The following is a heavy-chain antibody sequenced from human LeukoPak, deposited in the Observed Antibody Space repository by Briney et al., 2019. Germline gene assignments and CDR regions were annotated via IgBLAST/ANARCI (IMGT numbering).Heavy chain of an antibody. CDR1: GFTFNSYA. CDR3: AKLNEYKSDY. Sequence: GGSLRLSYGAWGFTFNSYAMSGVRQAPGKGLEWISAISGSCVRTYYADSVRGRFTISRDNSKTTIYLQTNSLRAEDTGVYYCAKLNEYKSDYWGQGTMVTVSS. D-gene: IGHD1-1*01. V-gene: IGHV3-23*01. J-gene: IGHJ4*02. CDR2: ISGSCVRT.